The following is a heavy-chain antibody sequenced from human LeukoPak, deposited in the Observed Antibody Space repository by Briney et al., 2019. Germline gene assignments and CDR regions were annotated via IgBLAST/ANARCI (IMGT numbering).Heavy chain of an antibody. V-gene: IGHV3-66*01. J-gene: IGHJ3*02. D-gene: IGHD2-2*01. CDR3: ARDQGSGYCTSTSCYSVAFDI. CDR1: GVTVGSNY. Sequence: GGSLRLSCAASGVTVGSNYMSWVRQAPGKGLEWVSVIYSGDNAYYADFVKGRFIISRDSSKNTLDLQMNSLRVEDTAVYYCARDQGSGYCTSTSCYSVAFDIWGQGTMVTVS. CDR2: IYSGDNA.